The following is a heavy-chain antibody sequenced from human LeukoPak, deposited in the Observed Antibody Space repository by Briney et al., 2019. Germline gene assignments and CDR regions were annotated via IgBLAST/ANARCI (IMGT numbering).Heavy chain of an antibody. CDR1: GYTFTSFG. CDR2: IKVGEGNT. Sequence: ASMKVSCKTSGYTFTSFGITWVRQAPGQGPEWMGWIKVGEGNTHFAQKFQDRVSMTRDISSNTAFLKLRNLRSDDTAVYFCSRSSDTTSWYYFDHWGQGTLVTVSS. D-gene: IGHD2/OR15-2a*01. CDR3: SRSSDTTSWYYFDH. V-gene: IGHV1-18*01. J-gene: IGHJ4*02.